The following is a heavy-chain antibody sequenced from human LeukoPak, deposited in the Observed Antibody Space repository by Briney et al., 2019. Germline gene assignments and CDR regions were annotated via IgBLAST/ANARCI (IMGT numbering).Heavy chain of an antibody. J-gene: IGHJ6*02. D-gene: IGHD6-6*01. CDR1: GGTFSSYA. CDR2: IIPIFGTA. Sequence: SVKVSCKASGGTFSSYAISWVRQAPGQGLEWMGGIIPIFGTANYAQEFQGRVTITADESTSTAYMELSSLRSEDTAVYYCARGAPFEYSSSSGMDVWGQGTTVTVSS. V-gene: IGHV1-69*13. CDR3: ARGAPFEYSSSSGMDV.